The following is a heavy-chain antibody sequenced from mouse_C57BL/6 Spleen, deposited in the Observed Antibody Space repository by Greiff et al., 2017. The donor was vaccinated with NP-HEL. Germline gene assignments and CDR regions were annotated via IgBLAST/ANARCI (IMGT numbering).Heavy chain of an antibody. CDR3: ARRPYSSNNYAMDY. V-gene: IGHV1-54*01. CDR2: INPGSGGT. Sequence: QVQLQQSGAELVRPGTSVKVSCKASGYAFTNYLIEWVKQRPGQGLEWIGVINPGSGGTNYNEKFKGKATLTADKSSSTAYMQLSSLTSEDSAVYFCARRPYSSNNYAMDYWGQGTSVTVSS. J-gene: IGHJ4*01. CDR1: GYAFTNYL. D-gene: IGHD2-5*01.